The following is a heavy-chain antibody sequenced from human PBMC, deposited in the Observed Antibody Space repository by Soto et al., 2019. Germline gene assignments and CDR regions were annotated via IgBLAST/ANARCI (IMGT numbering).Heavy chain of an antibody. D-gene: IGHD6-19*01. CDR3: AKGGIGWWDDAFDI. CDR2: ISGIFGST. Sequence: PGGSLRLSCAASGFTFSSYAMIWVRQAPVNGLGFVSAISGIFGSTYYADSVKGRFTISRYNSKNTLYLQMNSLRAEDRAVYYCAKGGIGWWDDAFDIWGQGTMVTVSS. J-gene: IGHJ3*02. CDR1: GFTFSSYA. V-gene: IGHV3-23*01.